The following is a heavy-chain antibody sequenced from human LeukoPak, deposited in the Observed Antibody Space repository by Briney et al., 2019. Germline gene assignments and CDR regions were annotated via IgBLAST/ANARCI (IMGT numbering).Heavy chain of an antibody. J-gene: IGHJ4*02. V-gene: IGHV4-39*01. Sequence: SETLSLTCTVSGGSISGDSCYWGWIRQPPGKGLEWIGSIYYSGSTYYNPSLKSRVTISVDTSKSQICLKLRSVTAADTAMYYCARLWSGYRPPDYWGQGTLVTVSS. D-gene: IGHD3-3*01. CDR1: GGSISGDSCY. CDR2: IYYSGST. CDR3: ARLWSGYRPPDY.